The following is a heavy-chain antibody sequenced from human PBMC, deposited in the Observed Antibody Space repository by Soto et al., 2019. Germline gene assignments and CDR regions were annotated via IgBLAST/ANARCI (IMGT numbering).Heavy chain of an antibody. CDR2: VYHSGST. J-gene: IGHJ4*02. Sequence: QVQLQESGPGLVKPSGTLSLTCAVSGASISSSHWWSWVRQPPGKGLEWIGEVYHSGSTNYNPSLKNRLTISVYKSKNQGSLKLNTLTAAYTAVYYCARDPRYYYEDSGNTTRGRFEYWGRGTLVIVSS. D-gene: IGHD3-22*01. CDR1: GASISSSHW. CDR3: ARDPRYYYEDSGNTTRGRFEY. V-gene: IGHV4-4*02.